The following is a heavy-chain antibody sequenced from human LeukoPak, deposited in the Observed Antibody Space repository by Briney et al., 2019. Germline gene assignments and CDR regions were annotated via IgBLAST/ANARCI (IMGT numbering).Heavy chain of an antibody. CDR1: GGTFSSYA. CDR2: IIPIFGTA. CDR3: ARDLSVWEYSGRPRGWFDP. Sequence: GASVKVSCKASGGTFSSYAISWVRQAPGQGLEWMGGIIPIFGTANYAQKFQGRVTITADKSTSTAYMELSRLRSDDTAVYYCARDLSVWEYSGRPRGWFDPWGQGTLVTVSS. D-gene: IGHD1-26*01. J-gene: IGHJ5*02. V-gene: IGHV1-69*06.